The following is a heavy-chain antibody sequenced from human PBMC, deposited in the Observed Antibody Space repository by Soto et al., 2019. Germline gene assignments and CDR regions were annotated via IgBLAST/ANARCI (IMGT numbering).Heavy chain of an antibody. D-gene: IGHD3-10*01. J-gene: IGHJ4*02. V-gene: IGHV4-59*08. Sequence: QVQLQESGPGLMKPSETLSLTCTVSGGSITSDYWIWIRQPPGKGLEWIGYIYYSGNTNFNPSLKSRATISVDTSKKQFSLNLSSVTAADTAVYYCAGHFRRDSVSTPFDFWGQGTLVTVSS. CDR3: AGHFRRDSVSTPFDF. CDR2: IYYSGNT. CDR1: GGSITSDY.